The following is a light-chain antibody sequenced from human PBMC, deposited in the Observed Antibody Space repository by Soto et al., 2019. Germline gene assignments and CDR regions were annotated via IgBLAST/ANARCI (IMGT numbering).Light chain of an antibody. J-gene: IGKJ4*01. CDR3: QHYVTWPLA. CDR1: QTINSK. CDR2: DGY. V-gene: IGKV1-5*01. Sequence: DIQMTQSPSTLSASVGDRVTITCRASQTINSKLAWYQKKPGQAPKLLIFDGYNLESGVPSRFSGSGSGTEFTLSIGSLQPDDFATYYCQHYVTWPLAFGGGTRVENK.